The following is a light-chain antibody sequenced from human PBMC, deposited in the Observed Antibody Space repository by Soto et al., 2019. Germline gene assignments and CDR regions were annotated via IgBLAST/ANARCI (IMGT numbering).Light chain of an antibody. CDR2: KAY. Sequence: DIPMAPSPSPLSSSVGDRVTLTCPASQDISNYLNWYQQKPGKAHKLLIYKAYSLESGVQSRFSGSGSGTEFTLTIRSLQPDDFATYYCKQYNSYPITFGQGTRLEIK. CDR3: KQYNSYPIT. CDR1: QDISNY. J-gene: IGKJ5*01. V-gene: IGKV1-5*03.